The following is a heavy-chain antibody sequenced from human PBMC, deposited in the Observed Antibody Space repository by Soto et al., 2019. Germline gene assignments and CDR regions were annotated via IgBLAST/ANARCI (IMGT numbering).Heavy chain of an antibody. CDR3: ARPIPNQGFEYYFDS. J-gene: IGHJ4*02. Sequence: QLQLQESGPGLVKPSETLSLTCNASGGSITSSGSAWGWIRQSPGKGLEWIGTIDYSGNIYYIPPPQRRITGSVDIYKSKISTKLSSVTDAATAVYDCARPIPNQGFEYYFDSWGQGTLVNVSS. CDR1: GGSITSSGSA. D-gene: IGHD2-2*02. V-gene: IGHV4-39*01. CDR2: IDYSGNI.